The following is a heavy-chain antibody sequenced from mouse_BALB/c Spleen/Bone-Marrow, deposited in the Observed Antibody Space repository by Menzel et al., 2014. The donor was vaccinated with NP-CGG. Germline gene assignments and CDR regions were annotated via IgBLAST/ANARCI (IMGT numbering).Heavy chain of an antibody. V-gene: IGHV2-9*02. CDR2: IWAGGST. CDR3: ARDRGGSY. CDR1: GFSLTSYG. J-gene: IGHJ3*01. Sequence: VMLVESGPGLVAPSQRLSIPCTVSGFSLTSYGVHWVRQPPGKGLEWLGVIWAGGSTNYNSALMSRLSISRDNSKSQVFLKMDSLQTDDTAMYYCARDRGGSYWGQGTLVTVSA.